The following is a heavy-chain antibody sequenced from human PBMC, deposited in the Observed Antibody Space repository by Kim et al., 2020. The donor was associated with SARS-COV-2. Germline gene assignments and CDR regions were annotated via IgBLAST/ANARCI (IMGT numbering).Heavy chain of an antibody. Sequence: SGGTNYAQKFQGRVTMTRDTSISTAYMELSRLRSDDTAVYYCARVSAGGDWGQGTLVTVSS. D-gene: IGHD1-26*01. V-gene: IGHV1-2*02. CDR2: SGGT. CDR3: ARVSAGGD. J-gene: IGHJ4*02.